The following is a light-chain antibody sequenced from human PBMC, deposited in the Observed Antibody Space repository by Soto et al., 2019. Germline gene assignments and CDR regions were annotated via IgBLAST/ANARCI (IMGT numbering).Light chain of an antibody. V-gene: IGKV3-20*01. CDR3: QQYGSSPPLS. Sequence: ILLTQSPCTLALSPGERTTLSCRASQSISRYLAWYQQKPGQAPRLLIYGASSRATGIPDRFSGSGSGTDFTLTISRLEPDDFAVYYCQQYGSSPPLSFGGGTKVDIK. CDR1: QSISRY. J-gene: IGKJ4*01. CDR2: GAS.